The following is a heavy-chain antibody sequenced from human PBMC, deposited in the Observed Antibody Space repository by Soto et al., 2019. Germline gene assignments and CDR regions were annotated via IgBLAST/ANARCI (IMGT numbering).Heavy chain of an antibody. V-gene: IGHV1-18*01. CDR2: ISAYNGNT. Sequence: ASVKVSCKASGYTLTSYGISWVRQAPGQGLEWMGWISAYNGNTNYAQKLQGRVTMTTDTSTSTAYMELRSLRSDDTAVYYCARVSSRITIFGVVTDNWFDPWSQGTLVTVSS. CDR3: ARVSSRITIFGVVTDNWFDP. D-gene: IGHD3-3*01. J-gene: IGHJ5*02. CDR1: GYTLTSYG.